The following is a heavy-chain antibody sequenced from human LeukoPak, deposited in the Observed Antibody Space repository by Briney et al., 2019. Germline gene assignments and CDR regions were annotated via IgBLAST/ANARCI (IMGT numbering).Heavy chain of an antibody. CDR2: ISSSDNTI. V-gene: IGHV3-11*04. J-gene: IGHJ3*02. Sequence: GGSLRLSCAASGFTFSDYYMSWIRQAPGKGLEWVSSISSSDNTIYYTDSVKGRFAISRDNAKNSLYLQMKSLRAEDTAVYYCARGIYYYDSSGYSEDAFDIWGQGTMVTVSS. CDR1: GFTFSDYY. CDR3: ARGIYYYDSSGYSEDAFDI. D-gene: IGHD3-22*01.